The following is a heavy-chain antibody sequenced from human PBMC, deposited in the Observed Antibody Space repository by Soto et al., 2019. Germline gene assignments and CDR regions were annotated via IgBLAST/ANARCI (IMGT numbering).Heavy chain of an antibody. D-gene: IGHD3-10*01. Sequence: QVQLVQSGAEMKKPGSSVKVSCQSSGGTFNTYAMNWVRQAPGQGPEWMGDISPMFGAANYAPTFQGRVTITADESTGTSYMQLSSLPSEDTALYFWAREVQVHTPAFVYWGQGTLVTVSS. CDR2: ISPMFGAA. CDR3: AREVQVHTPAFVY. V-gene: IGHV1-69*19. CDR1: GGTFNTYA. J-gene: IGHJ4*02.